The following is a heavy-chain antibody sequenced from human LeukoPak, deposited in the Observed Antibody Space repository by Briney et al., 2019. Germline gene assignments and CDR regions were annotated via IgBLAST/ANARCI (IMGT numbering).Heavy chain of an antibody. J-gene: IGHJ4*02. D-gene: IGHD3/OR15-3a*01. CDR1: GLTVISNY. CDR3: ARGYIIGPTTDY. CDR2: IYSGGRT. Sequence: GGSLRLSCSASGLTVISNYMPWVRQAPGKGLEWVSLIYSGGRTYYADSVKGRFIISRDNSKNTLYLQMNNLRAEDTAVYYCARGYIIGPTTDYWGQGTLVTVSS. V-gene: IGHV3-53*01.